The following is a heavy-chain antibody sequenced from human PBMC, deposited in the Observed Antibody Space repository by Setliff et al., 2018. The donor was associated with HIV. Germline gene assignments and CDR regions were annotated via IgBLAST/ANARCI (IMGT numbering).Heavy chain of an antibody. CDR3: ARGHYSSSSG. CDR1: GFSFSTYG. V-gene: IGHV3-33*01. CDR2: IWYDGSNT. D-gene: IGHD6-6*01. J-gene: IGHJ4*02. Sequence: GGSLRLSCAASGFSFSTYGVHWVRQAPGKGLEWVAVIWYDGSNTYYADSVKDRFTISRDNSKSTLYLQMNSLRAEDTAMYYCARGHYSSSSGWGQGALVTVSS.